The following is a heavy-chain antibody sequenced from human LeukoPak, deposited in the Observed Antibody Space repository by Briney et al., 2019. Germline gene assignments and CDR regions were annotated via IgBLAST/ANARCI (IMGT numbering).Heavy chain of an antibody. CDR2: IKGDGSST. CDR1: GFTFSDYW. J-gene: IGHJ1*01. D-gene: IGHD6-19*01. V-gene: IGHV3-74*01. CDR3: AKDPAVANTARRFQH. Sequence: GGSLRLSCAASGFTFSDYWMHWVRQAPGTGLVWVSDIKGDGSSTRYADSVKGRFTISRDNSKNTLYLQMNSLRVEDTAVYYCAKDPAVANTARRFQHWGQGTLVTVTS.